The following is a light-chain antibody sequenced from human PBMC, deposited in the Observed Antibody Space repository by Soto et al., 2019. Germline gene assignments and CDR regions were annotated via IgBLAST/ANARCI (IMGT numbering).Light chain of an antibody. V-gene: IGLV2-14*01. CDR1: SSDVGGYNY. CDR3: NSYTSKSTGV. J-gene: IGLJ1*01. Sequence: QSALTQPASVSGSPGQSVTISCTGTSSDVGGYNYVSWYQQHPGKAPKLIIYEVSNRPSGVSNRFSGSKSGNTASLTISGLQAEDEADYYCNSYTSKSTGVXXXGTKVTVL. CDR2: EVS.